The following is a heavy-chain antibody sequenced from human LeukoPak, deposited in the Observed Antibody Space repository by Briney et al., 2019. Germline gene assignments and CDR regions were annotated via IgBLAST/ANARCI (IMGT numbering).Heavy chain of an antibody. CDR3: AKMSGVVWFGELRLPFGS. CDR1: GFTFSNYA. CDR2: ISAGGVSLFSGSGSAA. D-gene: IGHD3-10*01. J-gene: IGHJ4*02. Sequence: PGGSLRLSCVASGFTFSNYAMIWVRQAPGKGPQWVSVISAGGVSLFSGSGSAAYYADSVGGRFTISRDNSKNTLYLQMNSLRADDTAVYYCAKMSGVVWFGELRLPFGSWGQGTVVTVSS. V-gene: IGHV3-23*01.